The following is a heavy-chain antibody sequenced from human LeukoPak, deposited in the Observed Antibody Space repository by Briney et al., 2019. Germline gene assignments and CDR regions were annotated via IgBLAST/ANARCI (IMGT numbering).Heavy chain of an antibody. D-gene: IGHD7-27*01. CDR3: ARDLNWETY. Sequence: GGTLRLSCAASGFTFSSYGMSWVRQAPGKGLGWVANIKTDGSQIYYVDSVKGRFTISRDNAKNSLYLQMNSLRAEDTAVYYCARDLNWETYWGQGTLVSVSS. V-gene: IGHV3-7*01. J-gene: IGHJ4*02. CDR1: GFTFSSYG. CDR2: IKTDGSQI.